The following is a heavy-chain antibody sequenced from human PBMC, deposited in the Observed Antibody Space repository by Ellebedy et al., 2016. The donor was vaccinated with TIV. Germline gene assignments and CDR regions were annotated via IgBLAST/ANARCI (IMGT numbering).Heavy chain of an antibody. CDR3: ARVWMGAAADPMGPH. D-gene: IGHD6-13*01. CDR1: GYTFTSYA. V-gene: IGHV1-3*01. CDR2: INAGNGNT. Sequence: AASVKVSCKASGYTFTSYAMHWVCQAPGQRLEWMGWINAGNGNTKYSQKFQGRVTITRDTSASTAYMELSSLRSEDTAVYYCARVWMGAAADPMGPHWGQGTLVTVSS. J-gene: IGHJ4*02.